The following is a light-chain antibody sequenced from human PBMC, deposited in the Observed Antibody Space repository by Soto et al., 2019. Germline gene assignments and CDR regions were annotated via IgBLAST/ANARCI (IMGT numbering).Light chain of an antibody. Sequence: QSVLTQPASVSGSPGQSITISCTGTSSDVGADDYVSWYQQHPGEVPKLMIFDVSDRPSGVSNRFSGSKSGNTASLTISGLQAEDEADYYCSSFTTSTSYVFGTGTKVTVL. CDR1: SSDVGADDY. V-gene: IGLV2-14*03. J-gene: IGLJ1*01. CDR2: DVS. CDR3: SSFTTSTSYV.